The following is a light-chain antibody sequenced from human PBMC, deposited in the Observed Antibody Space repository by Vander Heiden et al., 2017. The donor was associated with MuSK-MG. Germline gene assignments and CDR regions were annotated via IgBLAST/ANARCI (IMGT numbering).Light chain of an antibody. J-gene: IGKJ4*01. CDR2: DAS. CDR3: HQRADWPPLT. V-gene: IGKV3-11*01. Sequence: DTVLTQSPVTLSLSPGETATLSCRASQNVGTFLSWYQQKPGQSPTLLIFDASKRAAGTPARFRGSGTGTDFTLTISGLEAEDFAVYHCHQRADWPPLTFGGGTKV. CDR1: QNVGTF.